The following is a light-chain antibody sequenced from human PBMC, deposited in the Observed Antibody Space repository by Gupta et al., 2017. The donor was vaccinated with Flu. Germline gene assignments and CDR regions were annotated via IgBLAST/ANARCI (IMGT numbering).Light chain of an antibody. CDR3: QQYGNSPSIT. V-gene: IGKV3-20*01. CDR2: AAS. Sequence: RATLSCRASQSVSSSYLAWYQQKPGQAPRLLIYAASSRATGIPDRFSGSGSGADSTLTISSLEPEDFAVYYCQQYGNSPSITFGQGTRLEIK. CDR1: QSVSSSY. J-gene: IGKJ5*01.